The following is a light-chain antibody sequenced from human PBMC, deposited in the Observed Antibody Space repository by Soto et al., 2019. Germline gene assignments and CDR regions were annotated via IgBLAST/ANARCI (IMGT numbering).Light chain of an antibody. J-gene: IGLJ3*02. CDR3: SSYTSSSTWV. CDR2: DVD. V-gene: IGLV2-14*01. CDR1: SSDVGGYNS. Sequence: QSALTQPASVSGSPGQSITISCTGTSSDVGGYNSVSWYQQHPGKPPNLMIYDVDKRPSRVSNRFSASKSGNTASLTISGLQAEDEADYYCSSYTSSSTWVFGGGTQLTVL.